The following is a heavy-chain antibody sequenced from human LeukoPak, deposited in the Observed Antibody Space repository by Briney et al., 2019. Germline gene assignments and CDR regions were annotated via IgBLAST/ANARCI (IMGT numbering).Heavy chain of an antibody. D-gene: IGHD2-2*03. V-gene: IGHV3-48*01. J-gene: IGHJ4*02. CDR2: ISSSSSTI. Sequence: PGGSLRLSCAASGFTFSSYSMNWVRQAPGKGLEWVSYISSSSSTIYYADSVKGRFTISRDNSKNTLYLQMNSLRAEDTAVYYCAKCAQPWIGGGVDYWGQGTLVTVSS. CDR3: AKCAQPWIGGGVDY. CDR1: GFTFSSYS.